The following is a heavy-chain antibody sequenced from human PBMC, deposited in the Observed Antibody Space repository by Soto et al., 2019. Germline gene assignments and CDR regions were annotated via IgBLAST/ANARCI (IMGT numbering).Heavy chain of an antibody. J-gene: IGHJ4*02. CDR3: AKGLPYDSSGYYYAGDLNY. CDR1: GFTFSSYA. D-gene: IGHD3-22*01. Sequence: EVQLLESGGGLVQPGGSLRLSCAASGFTFSSYAMSWVRQAPGKGLEWVSAISGSGGSTYYADSVKGRFTISRDNSKNTLYLQMNSLRAEDTAVDYCAKGLPYDSSGYYYAGDLNYWGQGTLVTVSS. CDR2: ISGSGGST. V-gene: IGHV3-23*01.